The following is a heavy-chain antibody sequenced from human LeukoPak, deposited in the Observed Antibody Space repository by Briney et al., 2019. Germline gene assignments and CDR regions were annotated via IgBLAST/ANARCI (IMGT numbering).Heavy chain of an antibody. CDR1: GGSISRYY. D-gene: IGHD3-10*01. J-gene: IGHJ3*02. CDR3: TRSGSYGDDAFDI. CDR2: IYYSGGT. Sequence: SDPLSLTRTVSGGSISRYYWSWIRQPPGKGVEWSGVIYYSGGTIYNPSLKSRVTITVDTAKNQFSLKLSPLTAADAAVYYWTRSGSYGDDAFDIWGQGTMVTVSS. V-gene: IGHV4-59*08.